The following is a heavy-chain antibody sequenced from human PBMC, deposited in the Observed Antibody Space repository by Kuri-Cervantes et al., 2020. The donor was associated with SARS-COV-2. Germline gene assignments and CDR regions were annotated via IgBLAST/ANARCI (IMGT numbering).Heavy chain of an antibody. CDR1: GFTFSSYS. Sequence: GESLKISCAASGFTFSSYSMNWVRQAPGKGLEWVSSISSSSSYIYYADSVKGRFTISRDNAKNSLYLQMNSLRDEDTAVYYCARRYCSGGSCYKPGYYFDYWGQGTLVTVSS. J-gene: IGHJ4*02. CDR3: ARRYCSGGSCYKPGYYFDY. V-gene: IGHV3-21*01. CDR2: ISSSSSYI. D-gene: IGHD2-15*01.